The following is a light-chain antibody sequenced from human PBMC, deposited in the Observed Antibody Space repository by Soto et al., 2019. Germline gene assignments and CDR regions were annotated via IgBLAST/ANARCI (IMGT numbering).Light chain of an antibody. J-gene: IGKJ5*01. V-gene: IGKV3-15*01. CDR3: QQYIRRPLS. CDR2: DAS. Sequence: EILMTQSPATLSLSPGEGVTLSCRAAQDVTNSVAWYQQKSGQAPRLLIYDASARASGVSARFSGSASGTDFTLTLSGLQAEDFAVYFCQQYIRRPLSFGQGTRLEIK. CDR1: QDVTNS.